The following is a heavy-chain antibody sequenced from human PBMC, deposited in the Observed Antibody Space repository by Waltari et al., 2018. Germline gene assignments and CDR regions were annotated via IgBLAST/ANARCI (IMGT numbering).Heavy chain of an antibody. CDR1: GFTFSSYG. CDR2: ISYDGSNK. CDR3: AKGNWFDP. V-gene: IGHV3-30*18. J-gene: IGHJ5*02. Sequence: QVQLVESGGGVVQPGRSLRLSCAASGFTFSSYGMHWVRQAPGKGLEWVAVISYDGSNKYYADSGKGRFTISRDNSKNTLYLQMNSLRAEDTAVYYCAKGNWFDPWGQGTLVTVSS.